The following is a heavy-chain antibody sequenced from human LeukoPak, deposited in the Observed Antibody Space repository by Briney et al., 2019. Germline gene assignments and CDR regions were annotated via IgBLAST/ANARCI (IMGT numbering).Heavy chain of an antibody. V-gene: IGHV3-74*01. Sequence: PGGSLRLSCADSGFTFSSNWMHWVRQGPGKGLVWVSRINPDGSRTDYAESVKGRFTISRDNAKNTLSLEMNSLGDEDTAVYYCSRDFNGRNDFWGQGTLVTVSS. CDR3: SRDFNGRNDF. D-gene: IGHD1-14*01. CDR1: GFTFSSNW. CDR2: INPDGSRT. J-gene: IGHJ4*02.